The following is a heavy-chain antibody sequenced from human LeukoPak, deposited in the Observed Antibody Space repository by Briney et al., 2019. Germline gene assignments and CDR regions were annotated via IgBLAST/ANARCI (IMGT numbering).Heavy chain of an antibody. D-gene: IGHD7-27*01. CDR2: ISGNGRDT. CDR3: ARNVNGGNWYYFDY. V-gene: IGHV3-23*01. CDR1: GFTFSSYS. J-gene: IGHJ4*02. Sequence: PGGSLRLSCAASGFTFSSYSMNWVRQAPGKGLEWVSAISGNGRDTYYPDSVKGRFTISRDNSKNTLYLQMTSLRAEDTAIYYCARNVNGGNWYYFDYWGQGTLVTVSS.